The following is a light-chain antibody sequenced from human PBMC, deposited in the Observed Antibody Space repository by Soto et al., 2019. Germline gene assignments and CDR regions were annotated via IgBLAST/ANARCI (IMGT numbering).Light chain of an antibody. J-gene: IGKJ1*01. Sequence: DIQMTQSPSSLSASVGDRVTITCRASQSISSYLNWYQQKPGKAPKLLIYKASSLESGFPSRFSGSGSGTEFTLTISSLQPDDFATYYCQQYNSYWTFGQGTKVDIK. CDR2: KAS. V-gene: IGKV1-5*03. CDR1: QSISSY. CDR3: QQYNSYWT.